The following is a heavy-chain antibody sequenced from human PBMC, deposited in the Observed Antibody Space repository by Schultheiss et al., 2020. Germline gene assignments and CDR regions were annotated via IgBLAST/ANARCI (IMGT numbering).Heavy chain of an antibody. Sequence: SETLSLTCTVSGGSISSGSYYWSWIRQPAGKGLEWIGRIYTSGSTYYNPYIKSRVTISVDTSKNQLSLKLTSVTAADTAVYYCARVDRDYSSSSFDCWGQGTLVTVSS. D-gene: IGHD2-2*03. V-gene: IGHV4-61*02. CDR1: GGSISSGSYY. J-gene: IGHJ4*02. CDR2: IYTSGST. CDR3: ARVDRDYSSSSFDC.